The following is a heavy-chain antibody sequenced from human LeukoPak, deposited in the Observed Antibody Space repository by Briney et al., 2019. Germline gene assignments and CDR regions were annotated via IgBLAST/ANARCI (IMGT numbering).Heavy chain of an antibody. D-gene: IGHD6-19*01. V-gene: IGHV3-9*01. CDR3: AKDIPYSSGRYQYYYYMDV. CDR2: ISWNSGSI. Sequence: GRSLRLSCAASGFTFDDYAMHWVRQAPGKGLEWVSGISWNSGSIGYADSVKGRFTISRDNAKNSLYLQMNSLRAEDTALYYCAKDIPYSSGRYQYYYYMDVWGKGTTVTVSS. CDR1: GFTFDDYA. J-gene: IGHJ6*03.